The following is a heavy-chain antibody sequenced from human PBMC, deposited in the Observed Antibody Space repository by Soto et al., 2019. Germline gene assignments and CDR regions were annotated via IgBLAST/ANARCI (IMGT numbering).Heavy chain of an antibody. CDR3: ARRDLSTSQYWYFDL. Sequence: QLQLQESGPGLVRPSETLSLTCAVSGGSISSSSSYWGWIRQSPGKGLEWIGSIYYSGTTYYNPSLKSRVSISVDTSKSQFSLILSSVTAADPAVYYCARRDLSTSQYWYFDLWGRGTLVTVSS. J-gene: IGHJ2*01. CDR2: IYYSGTT. CDR1: GGSISSSSSY. D-gene: IGHD2-2*01. V-gene: IGHV4-39*01.